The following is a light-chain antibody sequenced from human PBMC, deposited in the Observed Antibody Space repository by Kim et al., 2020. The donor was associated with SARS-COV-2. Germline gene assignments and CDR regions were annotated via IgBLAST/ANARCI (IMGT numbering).Light chain of an antibody. CDR3: QVWDSSSDHRYV. CDR2: YDS. CDR1: NIGSKS. J-gene: IGLJ1*01. V-gene: IGLV3-21*04. Sequence: SYELTQPPSVSVAPGKTARITCGGNNIGSKSVHWYQQKPGQAPVLVIYYDSDRPSGIPERFSGSNSGNTATLTISRVEAGDDADYYCQVWDSSSDHRYVFGTGTKVTVL.